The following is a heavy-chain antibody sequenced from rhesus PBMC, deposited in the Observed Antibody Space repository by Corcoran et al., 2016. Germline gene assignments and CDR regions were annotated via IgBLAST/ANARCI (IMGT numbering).Heavy chain of an antibody. D-gene: IGHD4-29*01. CDR1: GYSISSGYY. Sequence: QVQLQESGPGLVKPSETLSLTCAVSGYSISSGYYWGWIRQPPGKGLEYIGYISGSSGSTYYNPSLKSRVTISKDTSKNQFSLKLSSVTAADTAVYYCARGYGNYWDYWGQGVLVTVSS. CDR3: ARGYGNYWDY. CDR2: ISGSSGST. V-gene: IGHV4-99*02. J-gene: IGHJ4*01.